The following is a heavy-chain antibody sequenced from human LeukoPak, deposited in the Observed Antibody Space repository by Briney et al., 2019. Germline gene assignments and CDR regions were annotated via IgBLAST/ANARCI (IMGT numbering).Heavy chain of an antibody. V-gene: IGHV4-59*01. CDR2: IYYSGST. J-gene: IGHJ4*02. CDR1: GGSISSYY. CDR3: ASIDYYDSSGYYY. Sequence: SETLSLTCTVSGGSISSYYWSWIRQPPGKGLEWIGYIYYSGSTNYNPPLKSRVTISVDTSKNQFSLKLSSVTAADTAVYYCASIDYYDSSGYYYWGQGTLVTVSS. D-gene: IGHD3-22*01.